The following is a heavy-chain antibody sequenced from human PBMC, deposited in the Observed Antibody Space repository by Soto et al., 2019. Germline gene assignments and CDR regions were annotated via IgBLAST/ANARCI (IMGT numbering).Heavy chain of an antibody. V-gene: IGHV3-30*18. CDR3: AKGADFDY. CDR2: ISYDGSNK. J-gene: IGHJ4*02. CDR1: GFTFSSYG. Sequence: QVQLVESGGGVVQPGRSLRLSCAASGFTFSSYGMHWVRQAPGKGLEWVAVISYDGSNKYYAESVKGRFTISRDNSKNTLYLQMNSLSAEDTAVYYCAKGADFDYWGQGTLVTVS.